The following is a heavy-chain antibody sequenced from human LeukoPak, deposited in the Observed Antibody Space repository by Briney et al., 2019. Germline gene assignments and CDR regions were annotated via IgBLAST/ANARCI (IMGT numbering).Heavy chain of an antibody. V-gene: IGHV4-38-2*02. Sequence: SETLSLTCTVSGYSISSGYFWGWVRQSPEKGLEWIATIHHSGATYYNPSLESRVNIAIDTSKNQVSLRLTSVTAADTAVYYCARVKPNLVRGYFFYMDVWGKGATVIVSS. CDR1: GYSISSGYF. D-gene: IGHD2-2*01. CDR3: ARVKPNLVRGYFFYMDV. J-gene: IGHJ6*03. CDR2: IHHSGAT.